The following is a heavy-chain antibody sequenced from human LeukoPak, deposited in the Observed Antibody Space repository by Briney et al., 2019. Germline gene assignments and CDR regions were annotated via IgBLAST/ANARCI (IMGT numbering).Heavy chain of an antibody. CDR3: ARGDYYGSTYYFDY. Sequence: SETLSLTCTVSGGSISSYYWSWIRQPAGKGLEWIGRIYTSGSTNYNPSLKSRVTMSVDPSKKQFSLKLSSVTAADTAVYYCARGDYYGSTYYFDYWGQGTLVTVSS. CDR1: GGSISSYY. CDR2: IYTSGST. V-gene: IGHV4-4*07. D-gene: IGHD3-10*01. J-gene: IGHJ4*02.